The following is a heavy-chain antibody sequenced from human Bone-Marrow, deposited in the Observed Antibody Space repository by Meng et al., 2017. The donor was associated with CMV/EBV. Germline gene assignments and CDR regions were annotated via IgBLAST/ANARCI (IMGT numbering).Heavy chain of an antibody. Sequence: GGSLRLSCAASGFTFSNAWMSWVRQAPGKGLEWVGRIKSKTDGGTTDYAAPVKGRFTISRDDSKNTLYLQMNSLKTEDTAVYYCTTDGITGTVRDDPFRDYWGQGTLVTVSS. CDR2: IKSKTDGGTT. D-gene: IGHD1-20*01. J-gene: IGHJ4*02. CDR3: TTDGITGTVRDDPFRDY. V-gene: IGHV3-15*01. CDR1: GFTFSNAW.